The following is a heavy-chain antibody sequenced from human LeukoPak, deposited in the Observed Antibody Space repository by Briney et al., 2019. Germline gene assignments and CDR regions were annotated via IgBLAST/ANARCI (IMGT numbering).Heavy chain of an antibody. Sequence: GGSLRLSCAASGFTFSNAWMSWVRQAPGKGLEWVGRIKSKTDGGTTDYAAPVKGRFTISRDDSKNTLYLQMSSLKTEDTAVYYCTTRYSGSYPFGYWGQGTLVTVSS. CDR1: GFTFSNAW. CDR3: TTRYSGSYPFGY. D-gene: IGHD1-26*01. V-gene: IGHV3-15*01. J-gene: IGHJ4*02. CDR2: IKSKTDGGTT.